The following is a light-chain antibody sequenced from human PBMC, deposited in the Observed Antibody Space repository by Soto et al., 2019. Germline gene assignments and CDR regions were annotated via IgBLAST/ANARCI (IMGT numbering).Light chain of an antibody. Sequence: EIVLTQSPGTLSLSPGEGATLSCRASQSVSTNFFAWYQQKPGQAPRLLIYGASTRATGIPDRFSGSGSGTDLTLTISRLEPEECAVYYCQQYGRTSWTFGQGTKVEIK. V-gene: IGKV3-20*01. CDR2: GAS. J-gene: IGKJ1*01. CDR3: QQYGRTSWT. CDR1: QSVSTNF.